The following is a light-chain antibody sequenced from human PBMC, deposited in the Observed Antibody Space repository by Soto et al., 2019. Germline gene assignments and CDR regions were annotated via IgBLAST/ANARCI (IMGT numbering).Light chain of an antibody. J-gene: IGKJ5*01. Sequence: DIQMTQSPSSVSASVGDRVTITYRASQAVSSWLAWYQQKPGKAPKLLIYAASSLQTGVPSRFSGSGSGTDFTLSISSLQPEDFATYYCQQANSLPITFGQGTRLDIK. CDR1: QAVSSW. V-gene: IGKV1-12*01. CDR2: AAS. CDR3: QQANSLPIT.